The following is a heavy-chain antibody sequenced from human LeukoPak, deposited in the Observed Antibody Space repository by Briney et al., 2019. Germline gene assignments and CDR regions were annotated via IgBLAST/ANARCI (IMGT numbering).Heavy chain of an antibody. V-gene: IGHV1-2*02. CDR2: INPNSGGT. CDR3: ARRPHRLAAGWFDP. J-gene: IGHJ5*02. Sequence: ASVKVSCKASGYTFTGHYMHWVRQAPGQGLEWMGWINPNSGGTNYAQKFQGRVTMTRDTSISTAYMELSRLRSDDTAVYYCARRPHRLAAGWFDPWGQGTLVTVSS. CDR1: GYTFTGHY. D-gene: IGHD3-9*01.